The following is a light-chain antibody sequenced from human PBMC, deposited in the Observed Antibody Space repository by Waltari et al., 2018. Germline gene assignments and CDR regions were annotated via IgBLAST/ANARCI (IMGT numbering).Light chain of an antibody. J-gene: IGLJ1*01. Sequence: QSALTQPASVSGSPGQSITISCTGTRSDVGSYDLVSWYHQHPARAPKLVIFEVSKRPSGVSNRFSGSKSGNTASLTISGLQAEDEADYYCCSYGGSRSVFGSGTKVTVL. CDR2: EVS. CDR1: RSDVGSYDL. V-gene: IGLV2-23*02. CDR3: CSYGGSRSV.